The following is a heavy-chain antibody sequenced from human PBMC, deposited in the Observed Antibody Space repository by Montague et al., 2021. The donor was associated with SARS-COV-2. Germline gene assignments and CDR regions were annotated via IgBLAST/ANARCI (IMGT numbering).Heavy chain of an antibody. V-gene: IGHV4-39*07. CDR2: INYRGST. J-gene: IGHJ4*02. CDR3: ARGVPGY. CDR1: GDSISSNNYY. Sequence: SETLSLTCTVSGDSISSNNYYWSWLRQPPGKGLVWIGSINYRGSTYYNPSLKSRVTISVDTSMNQFSLKLSSVTAADTAFYYCARGVPGYWGQGTLVTVSS. D-gene: IGHD4/OR15-4a*01.